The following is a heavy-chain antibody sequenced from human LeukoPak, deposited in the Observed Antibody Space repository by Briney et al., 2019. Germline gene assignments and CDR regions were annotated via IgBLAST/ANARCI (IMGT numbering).Heavy chain of an antibody. CDR1: GGTFNSYA. Sequence: SVKVSCKASGGTFNSYAISWVRQAPGQGLEWMGGIIPIFGTANYAQKFQGRVTITADKSTSTAYMELSSLRSEDTAVYYCARVRSIVVVPIYYFDYWGQGTLVTVSS. V-gene: IGHV1-69*06. CDR3: ARVRSIVVVPIYYFDY. CDR2: IIPIFGTA. D-gene: IGHD3-22*01. J-gene: IGHJ4*02.